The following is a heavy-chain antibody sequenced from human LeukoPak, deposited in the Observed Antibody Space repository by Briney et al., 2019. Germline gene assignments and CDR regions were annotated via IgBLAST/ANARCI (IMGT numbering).Heavy chain of an antibody. CDR3: ARRGADAFDI. D-gene: IGHD4-17*01. Sequence: SQTLSLTCTVSGGSISSGSYYWSWIRQPAGKGLEWIGRIYTSGSTNYNPSLKSRVTISVDTSTNQFSLKLSSVTAADTAVYYCARRGADAFDIWGQGTMVTVSS. CDR2: IYTSGST. J-gene: IGHJ3*02. V-gene: IGHV4-61*02. CDR1: GGSISSGSYY.